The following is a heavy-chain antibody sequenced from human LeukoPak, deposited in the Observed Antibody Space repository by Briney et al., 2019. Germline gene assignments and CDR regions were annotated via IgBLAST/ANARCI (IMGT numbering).Heavy chain of an antibody. Sequence: GESLKISCKGTGYSLSSHWIGWVRQMPGKGLEWMGIIYPGDSDTRYSPSFQGQVTVSADKSINTAYLQWSSLKASDTAMYYCAGLGSSWYVDCWGQGTLVTVSS. V-gene: IGHV5-51*01. J-gene: IGHJ4*02. D-gene: IGHD6-13*01. CDR3: AGLGSSWYVDC. CDR1: GYSLSSHW. CDR2: IYPGDSDT.